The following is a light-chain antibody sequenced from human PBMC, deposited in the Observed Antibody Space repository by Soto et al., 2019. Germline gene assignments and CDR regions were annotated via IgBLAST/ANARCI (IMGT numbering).Light chain of an antibody. J-gene: IGKJ4*01. V-gene: IGKV1-27*01. CDR3: QEYHSAPSLT. CDR1: QGISNY. CDR2: AAS. Sequence: DIQMTQSPSSLSASVGDRVTITCRASQGISNYLAWYQQKPGKVPKLLIYAASTLQSGVPSRFSGSGSGTDFTLTISSLQPEDVATYYCQEYHSAPSLTVGGGTKVEIK.